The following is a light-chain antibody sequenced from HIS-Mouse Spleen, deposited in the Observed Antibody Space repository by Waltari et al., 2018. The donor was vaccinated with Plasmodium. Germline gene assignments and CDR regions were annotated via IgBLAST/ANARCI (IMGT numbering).Light chain of an antibody. CDR2: GAS. CDR3: QQYNNWSFT. Sequence: EIVMTKSPATLSVSPGEIATLPCRASQSVSIMLACYQQKPGQAPRPLIYGASTRATGIPARFSGSGSGTEFTLTISSLQSEDFAVYYCQQYNNWSFTFGPGTKVDIK. J-gene: IGKJ3*01. V-gene: IGKV3-15*01. CDR1: QSVSIM.